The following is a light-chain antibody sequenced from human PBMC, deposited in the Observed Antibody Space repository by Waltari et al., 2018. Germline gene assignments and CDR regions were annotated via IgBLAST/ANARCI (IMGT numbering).Light chain of an antibody. CDR3: QVWDTRSDHLI. CDR2: DNS. J-gene: IGLJ2*01. V-gene: IGLV3-21*03. CDR1: DVGTKS. Sequence: SYVLTQPPSVSVAPGKTARITCGGNDVGTKSLQWYQQEPGQAPVLVVHDNSDRPSGIPDRFSGSNSGDTATLTISRVEAGDEADYYCQVWDTRSDHLIFGGGTKLTVL.